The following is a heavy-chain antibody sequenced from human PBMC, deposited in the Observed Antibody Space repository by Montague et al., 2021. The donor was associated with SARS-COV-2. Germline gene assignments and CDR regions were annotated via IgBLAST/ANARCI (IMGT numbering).Heavy chain of an antibody. Sequence: CAISGDSVAELRRSWEGHTSELQSHEHLVCRPHHGKKRNSDYAPSVRGRLTVNPDASKNEFSLDLNYVTPEDTAVYYCVRYSGWFYFDFWGQGTLVTVS. V-gene: IGHV6-1*01. CDR3: VRYSGWFYFDF. CDR1: GDSVAELRRS. J-gene: IGHJ4*02. CDR2: RPHHGKKRNS. D-gene: IGHD6-19*01.